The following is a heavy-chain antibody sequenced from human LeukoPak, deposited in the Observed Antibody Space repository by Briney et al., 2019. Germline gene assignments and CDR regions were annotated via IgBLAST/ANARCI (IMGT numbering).Heavy chain of an antibody. CDR2: IYHSGST. D-gene: IGHD6-13*01. V-gene: IGHV4-30-2*01. CDR3: ARTTYSSSSANFFDY. J-gene: IGHJ4*02. CDR1: GGSISSGGYY. Sequence: PSQTLSLTCTVSGGSISSGGYYWSWIRQPPGKGLEWIGYIYHSGSTYYNPSLKSRVTISVDRSKNQFSLKLSSVTAADTAVYYCARTTYSSSSANFFDYWGQGTLVTVSS.